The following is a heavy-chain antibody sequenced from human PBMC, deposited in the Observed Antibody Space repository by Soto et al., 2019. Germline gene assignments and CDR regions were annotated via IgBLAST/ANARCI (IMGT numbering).Heavy chain of an antibody. V-gene: IGHV3-30-3*01. D-gene: IGHD6-13*01. CDR2: ISHDGINK. J-gene: IGHJ4*02. CDR1: GFSFSSYA. CDR3: AKERHWAAASFDY. Sequence: GGSLRLSCTASGFSFSSYAMYWFRQPPGKGLEWVAVISHDGINKHYADSVKGRVTVSRDNSKNSLYLQMNSLRAEDTAVYYCAKERHWAAASFDYWGQGTLVTVSS.